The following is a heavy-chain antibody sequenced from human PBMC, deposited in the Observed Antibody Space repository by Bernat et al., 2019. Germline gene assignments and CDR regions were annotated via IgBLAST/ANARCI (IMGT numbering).Heavy chain of an antibody. CDR2: INPSGGST. CDR3: ARSPRGQYGMDV. J-gene: IGHJ6*02. Sequence: QVQLVQSGAEVKKPGASVMVSCKASGYTFTSYYMHWVRQAPGQGLEWMGIINPSGGSTSYAQKFQGRVTMTRDTSTSTVYMELSSLRSEDTAVYYCARSPRGQYGMDVWGQGTTVTVSS. CDR1: GYTFTSYY. V-gene: IGHV1-46*01.